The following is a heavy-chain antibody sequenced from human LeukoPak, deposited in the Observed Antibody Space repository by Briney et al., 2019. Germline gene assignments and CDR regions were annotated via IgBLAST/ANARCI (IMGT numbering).Heavy chain of an antibody. Sequence: PGGSLRLSCAPSGFTFSNYAMSWVRQAPGKGLEWVSIISGSGGSTIYADSVKGRFTISRDNSKNTLYLQMNSLRAEDTAVYYCARVQGRYSYDYWGQGTLVTVSS. CDR3: ARVQGRYSYDY. CDR2: ISGSGGST. V-gene: IGHV3-23*01. D-gene: IGHD2-15*01. CDR1: GFTFSNYA. J-gene: IGHJ4*02.